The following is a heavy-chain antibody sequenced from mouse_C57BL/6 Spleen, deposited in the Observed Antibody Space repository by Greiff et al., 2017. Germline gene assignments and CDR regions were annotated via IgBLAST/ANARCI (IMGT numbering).Heavy chain of an antibody. D-gene: IGHD2-10*02. J-gene: IGHJ3*01. CDR3: ARGGYGNVFAY. CDR2: IYPGDGDT. Sequence: QVQLQQSGPELVKPGASVKISCKASGYAFSSSWMNWVKQRPGKGLEWIGRIYPGDGDTNYNGKFKGKATLTADKSSSTAYMQLSSLTSEDSAVYFCARGGYGNVFAYGGQGTLVTVSA. CDR1: GYAFSSSW. V-gene: IGHV1-82*01.